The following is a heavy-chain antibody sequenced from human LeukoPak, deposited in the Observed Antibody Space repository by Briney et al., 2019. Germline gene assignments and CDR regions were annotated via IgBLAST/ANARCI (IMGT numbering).Heavy chain of an antibody. J-gene: IGHJ4*02. CDR1: GFTFSSYS. CDR2: ISSSSSYI. D-gene: IGHD3-22*01. V-gene: IGHV3-21*01. Sequence: GGSLRLSCAASGFTFSSYSMNWVRQAPGKGLEWVSSISSSSSYIFYADSVKGRFTISRDNAKNSLYLQTNSLRAEDTAVYYCARDYRAFYDSSGYPSWGQGTLVTVSS. CDR3: ARDYRAFYDSSGYPS.